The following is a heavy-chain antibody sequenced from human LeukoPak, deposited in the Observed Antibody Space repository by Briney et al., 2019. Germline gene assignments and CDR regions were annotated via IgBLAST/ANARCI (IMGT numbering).Heavy chain of an antibody. CDR1: GYTFTSYD. V-gene: IGHV1-8*01. D-gene: IGHD3-10*01. CDR3: ARRSRYYGSGTNWFDP. Sequence: GASVKVSCKASGYTFTSYDINWVRQATGQGLEWMGWMNPNSGNTGYAQKFQGRVTMTRNTSISTAYMELSSLRSEDTAVYYCARRSRYYGSGTNWFDPWGQGTLVTVSS. CDR2: MNPNSGNT. J-gene: IGHJ5*02.